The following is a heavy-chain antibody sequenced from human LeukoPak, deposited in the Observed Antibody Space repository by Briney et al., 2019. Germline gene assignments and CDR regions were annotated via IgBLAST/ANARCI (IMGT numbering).Heavy chain of an antibody. CDR3: AREYYDGSGHKYSFDI. D-gene: IGHD3-22*01. V-gene: IGHV1-2*02. CDR2: IDPTSGGT. CDR1: GYTFSDYY. Sequence: ASVKVSCKASGYTFSDYYMHWVRQAPGQGLEWMGWIDPTSGGTKYAQKFQGRVTMTRDTSISTVYMELSRLRSDDTAVFYCAREYYDGSGHKYSFDIWGQGTMVTVSS. J-gene: IGHJ3*02.